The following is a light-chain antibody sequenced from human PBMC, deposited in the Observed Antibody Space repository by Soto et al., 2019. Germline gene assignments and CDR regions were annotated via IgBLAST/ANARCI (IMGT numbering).Light chain of an antibody. CDR3: CSYAGSNNYV. Sequence: QSALTQPPSASGSPGQSVTISCTGTSSDVGGYNYVSWYQQHPGKAPKLLIYEVSKRPSGVPDRFSGSKSGNTASLTVSGLQAEEEAYYYCCSYAGSNNYVFGTGTKLTVL. J-gene: IGLJ1*01. CDR1: SSDVGGYNY. CDR2: EVS. V-gene: IGLV2-8*01.